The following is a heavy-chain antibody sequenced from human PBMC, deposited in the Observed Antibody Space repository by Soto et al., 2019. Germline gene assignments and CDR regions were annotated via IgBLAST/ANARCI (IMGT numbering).Heavy chain of an antibody. CDR1: GFTFSSYS. J-gene: IGHJ4*02. CDR3: ARTYSSGDFDY. Sequence: GGALRLSCAASGFTFSSYSMNWVRQAPGKGLEWVSYISSSSSTIYYADSVKGRFTISRDNAKNSLYLQMNSLRAEDTAVYYCARTYSSGDFDYWGQGTLVPVSS. D-gene: IGHD6-19*01. V-gene: IGHV3-48*01. CDR2: ISSSSSTI.